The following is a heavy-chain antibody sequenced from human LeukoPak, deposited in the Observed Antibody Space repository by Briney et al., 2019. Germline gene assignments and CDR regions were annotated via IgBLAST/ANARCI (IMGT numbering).Heavy chain of an antibody. J-gene: IGHJ4*02. Sequence: GGSLRLSCAASGFTFSAYWMHWVRQVPGKGPVWVSFIKSDERTTNYADSVKGRFTISGDNARNTVDLQMNNLRADDTAVYYCATGAKSGYEYWGQGTLVTVSS. D-gene: IGHD5-12*01. CDR3: ATGAKSGYEY. V-gene: IGHV3-74*01. CDR2: IKSDERTT. CDR1: GFTFSAYW.